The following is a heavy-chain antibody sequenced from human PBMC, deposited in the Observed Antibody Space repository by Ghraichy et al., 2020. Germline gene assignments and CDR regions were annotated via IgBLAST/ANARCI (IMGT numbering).Heavy chain of an antibody. CDR2: ISYDGSNK. CDR1: GFTFNNYA. CDR3: AKMGGLYYYDSSGYFYDY. V-gene: IGHV3-30*18. J-gene: IGHJ4*02. Sequence: GGSLRLPCASSGFTFNNYAMHWVRQAPGKGLEWVAVISYDGSNKYYADSVKGRFTISRDNSKNTLYLQMNSLRAEDTAVYYCAKMGGLYYYDSSGYFYDYWGQGTLVTVSS. D-gene: IGHD3-22*01.